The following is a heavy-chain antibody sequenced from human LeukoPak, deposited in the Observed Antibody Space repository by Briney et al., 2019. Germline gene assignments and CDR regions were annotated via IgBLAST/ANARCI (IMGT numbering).Heavy chain of an antibody. D-gene: IGHD5-12*01. CDR2: INHSGST. CDR3: ARGEYSGYDYIPFDY. V-gene: IGHV4-34*01. Sequence: SETLSLTCAVYGGSFSGYYWSWIRQPPGKGLEWIGEINHSGSTNYNPSLKSRVTVSVDTSKNQFSLKLSSVTAADTAVYYCARGEYSGYDYIPFDYWGQGTLVTVPS. CDR1: GGSFSGYY. J-gene: IGHJ4*02.